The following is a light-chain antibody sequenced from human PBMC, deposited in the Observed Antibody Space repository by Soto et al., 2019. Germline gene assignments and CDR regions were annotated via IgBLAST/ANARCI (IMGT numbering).Light chain of an antibody. Sequence: IVMTQSPATLSVSPGVRATLSCRASQSISNNLAWYQQKPGQAPRLLMFGASTRATGIPARFSGSGSGTEFTLTISSLQSEDFAIYYCQQYNNWPPWTFGQGTKVEIK. CDR2: GAS. CDR1: QSISNN. J-gene: IGKJ1*01. CDR3: QQYNNWPPWT. V-gene: IGKV3D-15*01.